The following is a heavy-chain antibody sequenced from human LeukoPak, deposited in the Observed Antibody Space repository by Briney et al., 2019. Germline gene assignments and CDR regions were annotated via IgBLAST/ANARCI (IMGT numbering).Heavy chain of an antibody. Sequence: ASVKVSCKASGYTFTSYYMHWVRQAPGQGLGGMGIFNPSGGSTSYAQKFQGRVTMTRDTSTSTVYMELSSLRSEDTAVYYCARGGDYYYDSSGYYAYRGQGTLVTVSS. CDR1: GYTFTSYY. CDR3: ARGGDYYYDSSGYYAY. V-gene: IGHV1-46*01. J-gene: IGHJ4*02. D-gene: IGHD3-22*01. CDR2: FNPSGGST.